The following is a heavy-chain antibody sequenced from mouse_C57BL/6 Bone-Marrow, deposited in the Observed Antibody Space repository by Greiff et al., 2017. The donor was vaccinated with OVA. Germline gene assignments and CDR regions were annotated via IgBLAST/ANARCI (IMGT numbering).Heavy chain of an antibody. CDR2: ISDGGSYT. J-gene: IGHJ1*03. Sequence: EVQVVESGGGLVKPGGSLKLSCAASGFTFSSYAMSSVRQTPEKRLEWVATISDGGSYTYYPDNVKGRFTISRDNAKNNLYLQMSHLKSEDTAMYYCATKLLRYFDVWGTGTTVTVSS. V-gene: IGHV5-4*01. CDR1: GFTFSSYA. D-gene: IGHD1-1*01. CDR3: ATKLLRYFDV.